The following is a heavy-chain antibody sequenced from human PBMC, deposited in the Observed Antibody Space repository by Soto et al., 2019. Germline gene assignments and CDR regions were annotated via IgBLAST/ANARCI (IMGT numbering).Heavy chain of an antibody. Sequence: GESLSLSCAASEVTFSTYAMSWVRQPPGTGLEWVSGISGSAGSTNYADSVKGRFTISRDNSKNTLYLQMNSLRADDTALYYCAKGFMGATFYYGMDVWGQGTTVTVS. V-gene: IGHV3-23*01. J-gene: IGHJ6*02. CDR3: AKGFMGATFYYGMDV. CDR1: EVTFSTYA. D-gene: IGHD1-26*01. CDR2: ISGSAGST.